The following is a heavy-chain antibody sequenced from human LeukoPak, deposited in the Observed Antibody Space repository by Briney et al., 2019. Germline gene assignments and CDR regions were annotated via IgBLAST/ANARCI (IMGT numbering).Heavy chain of an antibody. CDR3: ARPKSRITMVRGVSAFDI. CDR1: GGSFSGYY. V-gene: IGHV4-34*01. Sequence: PSETLPLTCAVYGGSFSGYYWSWIRQPPGKGLEWIGEINHSGSTNYNPSLKSRVTISVDTSKNQFSLKLSSVTAADTAVYYCARPKSRITMVRGVSAFDIWGQGTMVTVSP. D-gene: IGHD3-10*01. J-gene: IGHJ3*02. CDR2: INHSGST.